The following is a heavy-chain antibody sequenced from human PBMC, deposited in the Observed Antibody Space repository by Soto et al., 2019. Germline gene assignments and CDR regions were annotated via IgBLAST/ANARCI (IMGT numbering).Heavy chain of an antibody. CDR2: ISSSSSYI. J-gene: IGHJ3*01. V-gene: IGHV3-21*01. Sequence: EVQLVESGGGLVKPGGSLSLSCAASGFTFSSYSMNWLRQAPGKGLEWVSSISSSSSYIYYADSVKGRFTSSRDNAKNSLYLQMNSLRAEETPVYYCARWYYYAVDHWGQGTMVTVSA. D-gene: IGHD3-10*01. CDR1: GFTFSSYS. CDR3: ARWYYYAVDH.